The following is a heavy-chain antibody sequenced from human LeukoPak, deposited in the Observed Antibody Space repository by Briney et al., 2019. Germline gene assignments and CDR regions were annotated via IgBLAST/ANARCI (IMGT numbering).Heavy chain of an antibody. CDR1: GFTFGNYA. Sequence: PGGSLRLSCAASGFTFGNYAMSGVRQAPGKALEWVSGVSGSGTTTYYADSVKGRFSISRDNSTTMLFLQLNSLRAEDTALYYCARDLHYYVAMDVWGQGTTVTVSS. D-gene: IGHD3-10*02. CDR3: ARDLHYYVAMDV. V-gene: IGHV3-23*01. J-gene: IGHJ6*02. CDR2: VSGSGTTT.